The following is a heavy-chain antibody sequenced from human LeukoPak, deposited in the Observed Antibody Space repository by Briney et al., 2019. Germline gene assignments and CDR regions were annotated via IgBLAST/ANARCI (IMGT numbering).Heavy chain of an antibody. D-gene: IGHD3-10*01. J-gene: IGHJ5*02. CDR3: ATDLHTMVRGVAYNWFDP. CDR1: GYTLTELS. Sequence: GASVKVSCKVSGYTLTELSMHWVRQAPGKGPEWMGGFDPEDGETIYAQKFQGTVTMTEDTSTDTAYMELSSLRSEDTAVYYCATDLHTMVRGVAYNWFDPWGQGTLVTVSS. V-gene: IGHV1-24*01. CDR2: FDPEDGET.